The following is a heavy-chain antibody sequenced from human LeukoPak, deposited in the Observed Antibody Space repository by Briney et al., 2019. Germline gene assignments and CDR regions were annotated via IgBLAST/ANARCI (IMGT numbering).Heavy chain of an antibody. Sequence: PSETLSLTCAVSGYSISSGYYWGWIRQPPGKGLEWIGSIYHSGSTYYNPSLKSRVTISVDTSKNQFSLKLSSVTAADTAVYYCARRYKITILGVVIDWFDPWGQGTLVTVSS. CDR1: GYSISSGYY. CDR2: IYHSGST. J-gene: IGHJ5*02. CDR3: ARRYKITILGVVIDWFDP. V-gene: IGHV4-38-2*01. D-gene: IGHD3-3*01.